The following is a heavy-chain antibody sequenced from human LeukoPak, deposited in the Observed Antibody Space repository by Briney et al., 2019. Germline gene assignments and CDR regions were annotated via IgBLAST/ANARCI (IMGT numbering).Heavy chain of an antibody. V-gene: IGHV3-74*01. D-gene: IGHD3-10*02. CDR3: AELGITMIGGV. CDR2: IISDGSST. J-gene: IGHJ6*04. CDR1: GFTFSSYW. Sequence: PGGSLRLSCAASGFTFSSYWMHWVRQAPGKGLVWVSRIISDGSSTSYVDSVKGRFTISRDNAKNSLYLQMNSLRAEDTAVYYCAELGITMIGGVWGKGTTVTISS.